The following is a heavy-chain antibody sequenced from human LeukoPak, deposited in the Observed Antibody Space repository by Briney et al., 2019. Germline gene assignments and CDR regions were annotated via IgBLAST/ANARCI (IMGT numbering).Heavy chain of an antibody. Sequence: SVKVSCKASGGTFSSYAISWVRQAPGQGLEWMGGIIPIFGTANYAQKFQGRVTITADKSTSTACMELSSLRAEDTAVYYCAKGRVPAALPHFDYWGQGTLVTVSS. CDR3: AKGRVPAALPHFDY. D-gene: IGHD2-2*01. V-gene: IGHV1-69*06. J-gene: IGHJ4*02. CDR1: GGTFSSYA. CDR2: IIPIFGTA.